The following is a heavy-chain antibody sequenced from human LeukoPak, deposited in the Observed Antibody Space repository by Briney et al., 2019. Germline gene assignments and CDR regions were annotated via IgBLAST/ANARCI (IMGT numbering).Heavy chain of an antibody. V-gene: IGHV4-39*07. Sequence: PSETLSLTCTVSGGSISSSSYYWGWIRQPPGKGLEWIGSIYYSGSTYYNPSLKSRVTISVDTSKNQFSLKLSSVTAADTAVYYCARGGNYYYDSSGTFWGQGTLVTVSS. CDR3: ARGGNYYYDSSGTF. D-gene: IGHD3-22*01. CDR1: GGSISSSSYY. CDR2: IYYSGST. J-gene: IGHJ4*02.